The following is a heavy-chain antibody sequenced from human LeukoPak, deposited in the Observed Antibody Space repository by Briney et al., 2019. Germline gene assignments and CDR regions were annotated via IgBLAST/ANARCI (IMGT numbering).Heavy chain of an antibody. J-gene: IGHJ4*02. CDR2: ISGSGGST. V-gene: IGHV3-23*01. Sequence: GGSLRLSCAASGFTFSSYAMSWVRQAPGKGLEWVSAISGSGGSTYYADSVKGRFTISRDNSKNTLYLQMNSLRAEDTAVYYCAKTDYDILTGYYPPGDYWGQGTLVTVSS. CDR1: GFTFSSYA. D-gene: IGHD3-9*01. CDR3: AKTDYDILTGYYPPGDY.